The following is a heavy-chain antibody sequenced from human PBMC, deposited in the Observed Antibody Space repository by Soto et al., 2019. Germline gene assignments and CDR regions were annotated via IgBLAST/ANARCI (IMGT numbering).Heavy chain of an antibody. J-gene: IGHJ4*02. CDR3: ARGRDGDY. Sequence: QVHLVQSGAEVKKPGASVKVSCKASGYTFTSYGITWVRQAPGQGLEWMGWISAHNGKTDYAQKLQGRVIVARDTSPSTAYRARRGLSAEDAAVYDCARGRDGDYWGQGALVTVSS. CDR2: ISAHNGKT. D-gene: IGHD6-6*01. V-gene: IGHV1-18*01. CDR1: GYTFTSYG.